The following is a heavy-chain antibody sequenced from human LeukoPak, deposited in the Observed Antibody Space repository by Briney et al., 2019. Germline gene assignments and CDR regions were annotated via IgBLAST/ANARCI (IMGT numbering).Heavy chain of an antibody. V-gene: IGHV3-30*02. Sequence: GGSLRLSCAASGFTFSSYGMHWVRQAPGKGLEWVAFIRYDGSNKYYADSVKGRFTISRDNSKNTLYLQMNSLRAEDTAVYYCAKDGLGSSLPDFDYWGQGTLVTVSS. CDR3: AKDGLGSSLPDFDY. J-gene: IGHJ4*02. CDR2: IRYDGSNK. D-gene: IGHD1-26*01. CDR1: GFTFSSYG.